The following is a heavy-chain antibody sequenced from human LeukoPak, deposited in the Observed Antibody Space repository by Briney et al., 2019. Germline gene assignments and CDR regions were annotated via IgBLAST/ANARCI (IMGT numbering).Heavy chain of an antibody. V-gene: IGHV4-39*01. Sequence: PSETLSLTCSVSGGAIRTGTWSWGWIRQPPGDGLQWIGTFHFSGNTYYNLSLKNRVTVSVDTSKNEFSLRLTSVTAADTAIYFCARLLTGFPNWFDLWGQGTQVTVSS. D-gene: IGHD3-9*01. CDR2: FHFSGNT. J-gene: IGHJ5*02. CDR1: GGAIRTGTWS. CDR3: ARLLTGFPNWFDL.